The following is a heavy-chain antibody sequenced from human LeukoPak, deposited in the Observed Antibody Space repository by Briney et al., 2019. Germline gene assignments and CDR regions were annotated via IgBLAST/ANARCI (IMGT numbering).Heavy chain of an antibody. D-gene: IGHD5-18*01. Sequence: SETLSLTCAVFGGPFDGYYWGWIRQPPGKGLEWIGEINHSGSTNYNPSLKSRVTISVDTSKNQFSLKLSSVTAADTAVYYCARGRGYSYGSYYYYMDVWGKGTTVTVSS. CDR3: ARGRGYSYGSYYYYMDV. CDR2: INHSGST. J-gene: IGHJ6*03. V-gene: IGHV4-34*01. CDR1: GGPFDGYY.